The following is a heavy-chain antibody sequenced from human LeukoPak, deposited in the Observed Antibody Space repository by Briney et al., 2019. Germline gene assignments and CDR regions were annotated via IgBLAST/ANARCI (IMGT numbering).Heavy chain of an antibody. J-gene: IGHJ4*02. CDR3: ARRDGYNADFDY. V-gene: IGHV3-33*01. CDR2: IWFDGTNK. D-gene: IGHD5-24*01. Sequence: GGSLRLSCAASGFTFNSYGMHWVRQAPGKGREGVAVIWFDGTNKYFADSVEGRLTISRDNSKNTLYLQMNSLRAEDTAVYYCARRDGYNADFDYWGQGTLVTVSS. CDR1: GFTFNSYG.